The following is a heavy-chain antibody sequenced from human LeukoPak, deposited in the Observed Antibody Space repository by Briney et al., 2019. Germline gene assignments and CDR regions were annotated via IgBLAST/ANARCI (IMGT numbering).Heavy chain of an antibody. J-gene: IGHJ4*02. D-gene: IGHD1-1*01. CDR2: ISSGSTTI. V-gene: IGHV3-48*02. Sequence: GGSLRLSCAASGFTFSFFSMNWVRQAPGKGLEWVSYISSGSTTIYSADSVKGRFTISRDNAKKSLYLQMNSLRDEDTAVYYCARANWNDFDYWGQGTLVTVSS. CDR3: ARANWNDFDY. CDR1: GFTFSFFS.